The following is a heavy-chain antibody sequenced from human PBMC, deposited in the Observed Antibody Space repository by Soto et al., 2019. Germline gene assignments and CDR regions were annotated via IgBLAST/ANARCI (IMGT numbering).Heavy chain of an antibody. Sequence: ASLKSSCRLSGNTLTALSMHWERQAPGKGLEWMGGFDPEDGETIYAQKFQGRATMTEDTSTDTAYMELSSLRSEDKAVYYCATDPFLGMWGQGTLVTVSS. D-gene: IGHD1-20*01. CDR1: GNTLTALS. J-gene: IGHJ4*02. CDR3: ATDPFLGM. V-gene: IGHV1-24*01. CDR2: FDPEDGET.